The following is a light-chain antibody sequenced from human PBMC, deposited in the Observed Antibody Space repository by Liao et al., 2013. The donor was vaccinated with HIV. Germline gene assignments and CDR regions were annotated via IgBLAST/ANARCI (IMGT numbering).Light chain of an antibody. Sequence: SYELTQSPSVSVSPGQTASVTCSGDGLGDKYVSWYQQRPGHSPILVIYEDTKRPSGIPERFSGSNSGNTATLTISGTQAMDEADYYCQAWDSSTAVFGGGTKLTVL. CDR2: EDT. CDR1: GLGDKY. J-gene: IGLJ3*02. V-gene: IGLV3-1*01. CDR3: QAWDSSTAV.